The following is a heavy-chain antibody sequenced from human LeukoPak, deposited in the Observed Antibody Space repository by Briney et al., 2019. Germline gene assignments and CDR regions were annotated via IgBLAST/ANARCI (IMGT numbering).Heavy chain of an antibody. J-gene: IGHJ6*04. CDR1: GGSFSGYY. Sequence: PSETLSLTCAVYGGSFSGYYWSWIRQPPGKGLEWIGEINHSGSTNYNPSLESRVTISVDTSKNQFSLKLSSVTAADTAVYYCARGPLYSSYYYYGMDVWGKGTTVTVSS. CDR2: INHSGST. CDR3: ARGPLYSSYYYYGMDV. V-gene: IGHV4-34*01. D-gene: IGHD5-18*01.